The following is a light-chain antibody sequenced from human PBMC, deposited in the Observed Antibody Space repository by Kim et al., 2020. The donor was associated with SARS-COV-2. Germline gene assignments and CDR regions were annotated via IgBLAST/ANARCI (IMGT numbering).Light chain of an antibody. CDR3: QSYDSSIVV. J-gene: IGLJ2*01. V-gene: IGLV6-57*03. CDR2: EDN. Sequence: NTVTISCTHSSGSIASNYVQWYQQRPGSAPTTVIYEDNQRPSGVPDRFSGSIDSSSNSASLTISGLKTEDEADYYCQSYDSSIVVFGGGTQLTVL. CDR1: SGSIASNY.